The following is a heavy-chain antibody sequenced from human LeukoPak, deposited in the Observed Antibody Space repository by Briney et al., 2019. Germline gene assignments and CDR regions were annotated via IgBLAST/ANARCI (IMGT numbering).Heavy chain of an antibody. CDR3: ARDESPYDILTGYHGPFDY. CDR1: GGTFSSYA. J-gene: IGHJ4*02. CDR2: IIHILGIA. D-gene: IGHD3-9*01. Sequence: ASVKVSCKAPGGTFSSYAISWVRQAPGQRLEWMGRIIHILGIANYAQKFQGRVTITADKSTSTAYMELSSLRSEDTAVYYCARDESPYDILTGYHGPFDYWGQGTLVTVSS. V-gene: IGHV1-69*10.